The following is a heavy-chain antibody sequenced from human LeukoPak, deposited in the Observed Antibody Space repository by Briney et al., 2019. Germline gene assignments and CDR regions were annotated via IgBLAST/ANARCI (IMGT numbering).Heavy chain of an antibody. CDR1: GGSFSGYY. CDR2: INHSGST. J-gene: IGHJ4*02. CDR3: ARETPPSNPYFTFGGVIGIDY. Sequence: LETLSLTCAVYGGSFSGYYWSWIRQPPGKGLEWIGEINHSGSTNYNPSLKSRVTISVDTSKNQFSLKLSSVTAADTAVYYCARETPPSNPYFTFGGVIGIDYWGQGTLVTVSS. D-gene: IGHD3-16*02. V-gene: IGHV4-34*01.